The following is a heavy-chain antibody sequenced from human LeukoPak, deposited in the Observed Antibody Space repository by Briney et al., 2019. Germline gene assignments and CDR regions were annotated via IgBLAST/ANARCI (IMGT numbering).Heavy chain of an antibody. V-gene: IGHV3-21*01. CDR1: GFTFSSHR. D-gene: IGHD5-18*01. J-gene: IGHJ4*02. CDR2: ISSTSMYI. CDR3: ATLQLGYSYGGGDY. Sequence: GGSLRLSCAASGFTFSSHRINWVRQAPGKGLEWVSSISSTSMYIDYADSVKGRFTISRDNAKNSLYLQMNTLRAEDTAVYYCATLQLGYSYGGGDYWGQGTLVTVSS.